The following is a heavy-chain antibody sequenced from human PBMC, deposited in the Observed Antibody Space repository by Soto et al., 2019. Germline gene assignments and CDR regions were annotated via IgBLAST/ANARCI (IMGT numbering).Heavy chain of an antibody. J-gene: IGHJ4*02. CDR1: GFTFGDYA. CDR2: IRSKAYGGTT. D-gene: IGHD2-15*01. CDR3: TRDPCSGGSCYSGY. Sequence: GGSLRLSCTASGFTFGDYAMSWFRQAPGKGLEWVGFIRSKAYGGTTEYAASVKGRFTISRDDSKSIAYLQMNSLKTEDTAVYYCTRDPCSGGSCYSGYWGQRTLVTVSS. V-gene: IGHV3-49*03.